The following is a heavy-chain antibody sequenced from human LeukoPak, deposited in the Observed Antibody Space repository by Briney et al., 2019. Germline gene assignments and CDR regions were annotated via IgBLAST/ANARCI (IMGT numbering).Heavy chain of an antibody. CDR3: ARHLKSASGWNYFDY. Sequence: SETLSLTCTVSGGSISSYYWSWIRQPPGRGLEWIGYIYYSGSTNYNPSLKSRVTISVDTSKNQFSLKLSSVTAADTALYYCARHLKSASGWNYFDYWGQGTLVTVSS. V-gene: IGHV4-59*08. CDR2: IYYSGST. CDR1: GGSISSYY. D-gene: IGHD6-19*01. J-gene: IGHJ4*02.